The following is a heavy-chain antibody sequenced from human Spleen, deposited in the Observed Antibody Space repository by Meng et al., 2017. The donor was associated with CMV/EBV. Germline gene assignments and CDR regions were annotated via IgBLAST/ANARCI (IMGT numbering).Heavy chain of an antibody. CDR2: MNPKTGNR. V-gene: IGHV1-8*03. Sequence: ASVKVSCKASGYTFTDYDVHWVRQATGQGLEWMGWMNPKTGNRGYAQRFQGRVTLSGITSKSTAYMELSSLRFEDTAVYYCARGGITTFGEVMDNWFDPWGQGTLVTVSS. D-gene: IGHD3-3*01. CDR3: ARGGITTFGEVMDNWFDP. J-gene: IGHJ5*02. CDR1: GYTFTDYD.